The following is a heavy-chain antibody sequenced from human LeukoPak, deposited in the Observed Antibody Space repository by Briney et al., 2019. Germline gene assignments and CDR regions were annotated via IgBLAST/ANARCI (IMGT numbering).Heavy chain of an antibody. J-gene: IGHJ4*02. D-gene: IGHD1-1*01. V-gene: IGHV3-7*01. CDR3: ARLFRDVTTFDY. CDR1: GFTLSTSW. Sequence: GGSLRLSCTASGFTLSTSWMSWVRQAPGRGLEWVASIKQDESQKYYVDSVKGRFTISRDNVQNSLYLQMNSLRAEDTAVYYCARLFRDVTTFDYWGQGTLVTVSS. CDR2: IKQDESQK.